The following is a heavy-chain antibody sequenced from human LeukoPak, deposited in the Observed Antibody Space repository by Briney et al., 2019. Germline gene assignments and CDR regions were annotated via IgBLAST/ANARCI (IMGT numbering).Heavy chain of an antibody. CDR1: GFTFSSYG. J-gene: IGHJ4*02. V-gene: IGHV3-33*06. Sequence: PGRSLRLSCAASGFTFSSYGMHWVRQAPGKGLEWVAVIWYDGSSKYYADSVKGRFTISRDNSKNTLYLQMNSLRAEDTAVYYCAKTTNHFGDLPPDHWGQGTLVTVSS. CDR2: IWYDGSSK. CDR3: AKTTNHFGDLPPDH. D-gene: IGHD3-10*01.